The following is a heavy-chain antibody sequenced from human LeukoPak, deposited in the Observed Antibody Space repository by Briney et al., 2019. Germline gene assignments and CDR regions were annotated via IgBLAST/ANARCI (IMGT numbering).Heavy chain of an antibody. V-gene: IGHV4-34*09. Sequence: SETLSLTCAVYGGSFSGYYWSWIRQPPGKGLEWIGYIYYSGSTYYNPSLKSRVTISVDTSKNQFSLKLSSVTAADMAVYYCARALTIWVDVWGQGTTVTVSS. CDR3: ARALTIWVDV. D-gene: IGHD3-3*01. CDR2: IYYSGST. CDR1: GGSFSGYY. J-gene: IGHJ6*02.